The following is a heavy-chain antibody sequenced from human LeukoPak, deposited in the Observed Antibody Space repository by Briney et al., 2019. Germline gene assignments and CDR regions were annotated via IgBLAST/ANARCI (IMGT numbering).Heavy chain of an antibody. D-gene: IGHD5-18*01. V-gene: IGHV1-18*01. J-gene: IGHJ4*02. CDR2: ISAYNGNT. CDR1: GYTFTSYG. Sequence: SVKVSCKASGYTFTSYGISWVRQAPGQGLEWMGWISAYNGNTNYAQKLQGRVTMTRDMSTSTVYMELSSLRSEDTAVYYCARGLYRGYSYGFDYWGQGTLVTVSS. CDR3: ARGLYRGYSYGFDY.